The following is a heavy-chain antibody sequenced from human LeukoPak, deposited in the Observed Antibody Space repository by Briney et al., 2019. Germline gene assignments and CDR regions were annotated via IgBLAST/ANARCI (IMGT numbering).Heavy chain of an antibody. CDR2: INPSGGST. D-gene: IGHD3-22*01. J-gene: IGHJ4*02. V-gene: IGHV1-46*01. CDR3: ARGQKRGRYYYDSSGHFFDY. CDR1: GYTFTSYY. Sequence: ASVKVSCKAPGYTFTSYYMHWVRQAPGQGLEWMGIINPSGGSTSYTQKFQGRVTMTRDTSTSTAYMELRSLRSDDTAVYYCARGQKRGRYYYDSSGHFFDYWGQGTLVTVSS.